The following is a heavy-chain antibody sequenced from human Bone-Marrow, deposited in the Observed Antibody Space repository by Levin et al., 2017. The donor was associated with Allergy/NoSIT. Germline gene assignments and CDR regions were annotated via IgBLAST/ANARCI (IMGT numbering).Heavy chain of an antibody. CDR1: GYTFTSYD. CDR2: MNPNSGNT. D-gene: IGHD6-13*01. Sequence: VASVKVSCKASGYTFTSYDINWVRQATGQGLEWMGWMNPNSGNTGYAQKFQGRVTMTRNTSISTAYMELSSLRSEDTAVYYCARARPSWFPFDYWGQGTLVTVSS. V-gene: IGHV1-8*01. CDR3: ARARPSWFPFDY. J-gene: IGHJ4*02.